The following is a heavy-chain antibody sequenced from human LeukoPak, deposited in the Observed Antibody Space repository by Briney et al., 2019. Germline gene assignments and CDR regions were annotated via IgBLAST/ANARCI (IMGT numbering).Heavy chain of an antibody. CDR2: ISAYNGNT. CDR1: GYTFTSYG. J-gene: IGHJ4*02. CDR3: ARAAWPYCSGGSCNNYFDY. V-gene: IGHV1-18*01. Sequence: ASVKVSCNASGYTFTSYGISWVRQAPGQGLEWMGWISAYNGNTNYAQKLQGRVTMTTDTSTSTAYMELRSLRSDDTAVYYCARAAWPYCSGGSCNNYFDYWGQGTLVTVSS. D-gene: IGHD2-15*01.